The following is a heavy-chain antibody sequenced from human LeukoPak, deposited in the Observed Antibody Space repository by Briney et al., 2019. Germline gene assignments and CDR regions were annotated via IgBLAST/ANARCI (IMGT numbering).Heavy chain of an antibody. CDR2: ISSSSSYI. D-gene: IGHD3-9*01. Sequence: GGSLRLSCAASGFTFSSYSMNWVRQAPGKGLEWVSSISSSSSYIYYADSVKGRFTISRDNAKNSLYLQMNSLRAEDTAMYYCARQTTSYDILTGHLNADAFDIWGQGTMVTVSS. V-gene: IGHV3-21*04. J-gene: IGHJ3*02. CDR1: GFTFSSYS. CDR3: ARQTTSYDILTGHLNADAFDI.